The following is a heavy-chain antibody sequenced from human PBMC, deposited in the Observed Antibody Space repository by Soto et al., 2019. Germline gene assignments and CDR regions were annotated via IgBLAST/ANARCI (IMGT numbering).Heavy chain of an antibody. CDR3: ARDGHQLDWFAP. Sequence: ASVKVSCKASGYTFTSYAMHWVRQAPGQRLEWMGWINAGNGNTKYSQKFQGRVTITRDTSASTAYMELSSLRSEDTAVYYCARDGHQLDWFAPCARGSLVPVSS. V-gene: IGHV1-3*01. J-gene: IGHJ5*02. D-gene: IGHD2-2*01. CDR1: GYTFTSYA. CDR2: INAGNGNT.